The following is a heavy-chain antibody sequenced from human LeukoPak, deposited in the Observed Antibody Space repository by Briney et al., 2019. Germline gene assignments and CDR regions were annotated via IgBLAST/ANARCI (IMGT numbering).Heavy chain of an antibody. V-gene: IGHV3-23*01. CDR3: ARGGSPLIHYFDY. CDR1: GFTFSSYA. J-gene: IGHJ4*02. CDR2: ISGSGGST. Sequence: GGSLRLSCAASGFTFSSYAMSWARQAPGKGLEWVSAISGSGGSTYYAESVKGRFTISRDNSKNTLYLQMNSLRAEDTAVYYCARGGSPLIHYFDYWGQGTLVTVSS. D-gene: IGHD3-10*01.